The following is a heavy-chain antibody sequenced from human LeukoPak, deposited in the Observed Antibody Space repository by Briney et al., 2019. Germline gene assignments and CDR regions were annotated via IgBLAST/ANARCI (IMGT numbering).Heavy chain of an antibody. CDR2: INWNGGRT. CDR3: ARAMSNSGWYGSVDY. Sequence: GGSLRLSCAASGFTFDDYGMSWVRQAPGKGLEWVSGINWNGGRTGYAESVKGRFTISRDNAKNSLYLQMNTLRAEDTALYYCARAMSNSGWYGSVDYWGQGTLVTVSS. V-gene: IGHV3-20*04. J-gene: IGHJ4*02. CDR1: GFTFDDYG. D-gene: IGHD6-19*01.